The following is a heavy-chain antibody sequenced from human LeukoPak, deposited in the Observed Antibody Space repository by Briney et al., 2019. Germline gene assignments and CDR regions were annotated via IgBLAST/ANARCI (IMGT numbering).Heavy chain of an antibody. Sequence: SETLSLTCAVYGGSFSGYYWSWIRQPPGKGLEGIGEINHSGSTNYNPSLKSRVTISVDTSKNQFSLKLSSVTAADTAVYYCERNFWSGYYGYWGQGTLVTVSS. CDR1: GGSFSGYY. J-gene: IGHJ4*02. CDR2: INHSGST. CDR3: ERNFWSGYYGY. D-gene: IGHD3-3*01. V-gene: IGHV4-34*01.